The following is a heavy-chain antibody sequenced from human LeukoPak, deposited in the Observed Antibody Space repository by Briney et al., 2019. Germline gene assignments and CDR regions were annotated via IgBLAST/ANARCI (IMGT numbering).Heavy chain of an antibody. Sequence: ASVKVSCKASGYTFTGHYMHWVRQAPGQGLEWMGWMNPNSGDAKYAQKFQGRVTMTRDTSINTAYMEVSRLRSEDTAVYYCAKDLKSGYDHGWGQGTLVTVSS. J-gene: IGHJ4*02. CDR2: MNPNSGDA. V-gene: IGHV1-2*02. CDR1: GYTFTGHY. CDR3: AKDLKSGYDHG. D-gene: IGHD5-12*01.